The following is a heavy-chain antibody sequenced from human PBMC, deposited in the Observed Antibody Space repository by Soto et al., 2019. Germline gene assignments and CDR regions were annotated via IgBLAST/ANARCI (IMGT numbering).Heavy chain of an antibody. D-gene: IGHD6-13*01. CDR1: GFTFDDYA. Sequence: GGSLRLSCAASGFTFDDYAMHWVRQAPGKGLEWVSGISWNSGSIGSADSVKGRFTISRDNTKNSLYLQMNSLRAADTALYYCAKGKSAGAQGFDYWGQGTLVTVSS. J-gene: IGHJ4*02. V-gene: IGHV3-9*01. CDR2: ISWNSGSI. CDR3: AKGKSAGAQGFDY.